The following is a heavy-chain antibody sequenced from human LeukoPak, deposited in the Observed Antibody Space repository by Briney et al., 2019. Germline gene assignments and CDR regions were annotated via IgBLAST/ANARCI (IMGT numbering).Heavy chain of an antibody. CDR1: GFTLGDFA. CDR2: MCVNSGNT. D-gene: IGHD2/OR15-2a*01. V-gene: IGHV3-9*01. Sequence: PGGCLRLSCAGSGFTLGDFAMHWGRQAPGKGLEWILGMCVNSGNTACAAYVTGRLTISRDNAKDSLYLQMTRLRACDTAGYYSARGKTGFFRSYYYGMDVWGQGTPVTVSS. CDR3: ARGKTGFFRSYYYGMDV. J-gene: IGHJ6*01.